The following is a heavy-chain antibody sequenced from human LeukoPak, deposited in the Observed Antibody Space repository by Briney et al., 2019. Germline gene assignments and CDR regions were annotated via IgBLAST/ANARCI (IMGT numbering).Heavy chain of an antibody. CDR1: GFTFSSYY. CDR2: ITSSSSTI. V-gene: IGHV3-48*04. CDR3: AKDPSRLAARPQYFQH. Sequence: GGSLRLSCAASGFTFSSYYMSWVRQAPGKGLEWLSYITSSSSTILYADSVKGRFTISRDDAKNSLYLQMNSLRAEDTAVYYCAKDPSRLAARPQYFQHWGQGTLVTVSS. J-gene: IGHJ1*01. D-gene: IGHD6-6*01.